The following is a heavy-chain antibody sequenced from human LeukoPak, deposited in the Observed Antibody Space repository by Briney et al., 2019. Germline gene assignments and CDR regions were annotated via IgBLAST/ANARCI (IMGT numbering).Heavy chain of an antibody. CDR2: IKKDGSER. Sequence: GGSLRLSCAASGFTLSGYWMSWVRQAPGKGLEWVANIKKDGSERYYVDFVKGRFTISRDNAKNSVYLQMNSLRVEDTAMYYCETISSPLDYWGQGTLVTVSS. D-gene: IGHD2-15*01. CDR1: GFTLSGYW. V-gene: IGHV3-7*01. CDR3: ETISSPLDY. J-gene: IGHJ4*02.